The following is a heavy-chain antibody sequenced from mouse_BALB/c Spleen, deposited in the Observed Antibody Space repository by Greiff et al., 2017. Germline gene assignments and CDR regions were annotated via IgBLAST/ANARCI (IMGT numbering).Heavy chain of an antibody. CDR1: GYTFTSYN. Sequence: QVQLQQSGAELVKPGASVKMSCKASGYTFTSYNMHWVKQTPGQGLEWIGAIYPGNGDTSYNQKFKGKATCTADKSSSTAYMQLSSLTSEDSAVYYCARSYDYPFAYWGQGTLVTVSA. D-gene: IGHD2-4*01. J-gene: IGHJ3*01. V-gene: IGHV1-12*01. CDR2: IYPGNGDT. CDR3: ARSYDYPFAY.